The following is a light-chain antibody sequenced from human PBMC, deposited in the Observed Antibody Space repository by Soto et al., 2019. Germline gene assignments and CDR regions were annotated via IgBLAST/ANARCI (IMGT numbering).Light chain of an antibody. V-gene: IGKV1-13*02. Sequence: IQMPQSPSSLSASVGDRVTITCRASQSISSYLNWYQQKPGKAPKLLIYDASSLESGVPSRFSGSGSGTDFTLTISRLEPEDFAVYYCQQFSSYPLTFGGGTKVDIK. CDR2: DAS. CDR1: QSISSY. CDR3: QQFSSYPLT. J-gene: IGKJ4*01.